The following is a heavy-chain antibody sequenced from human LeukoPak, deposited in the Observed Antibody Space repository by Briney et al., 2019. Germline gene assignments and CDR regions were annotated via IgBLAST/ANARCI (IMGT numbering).Heavy chain of an antibody. CDR1: GDSISSSYY. CDR3: ARQQGGSSWCLFDP. J-gene: IGHJ5*02. V-gene: IGHV4-38-2*02. D-gene: IGHD6-13*01. CDR2: IYHSGST. Sequence: SETLSLTCTVSGDSISSSYYWGWIRQPPGKGLEWIGSIYHSGSTYYNPSLESRVTISVDTSKNQFSLKLNSVTAADTAVYYCARQQGGSSWCLFDPWGQGTLVTVSS.